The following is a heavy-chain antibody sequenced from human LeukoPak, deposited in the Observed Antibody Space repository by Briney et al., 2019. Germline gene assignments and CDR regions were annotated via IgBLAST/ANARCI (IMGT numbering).Heavy chain of an antibody. CDR3: ARVGVDTAMVDAFDI. CDR1: GGTFSSYA. J-gene: IGHJ3*02. V-gene: IGHV1-69*05. Sequence: ASVKVSCKASGGTFSSYAISWVLQAPGQGLEWMGRIIPIFGTANYAQKFQGRVTITTDESTSTAYMELSSLRSEDTAVYYCARVGVDTAMVDAFDIWGQGTMVTVSS. D-gene: IGHD5-18*01. CDR2: IIPIFGTA.